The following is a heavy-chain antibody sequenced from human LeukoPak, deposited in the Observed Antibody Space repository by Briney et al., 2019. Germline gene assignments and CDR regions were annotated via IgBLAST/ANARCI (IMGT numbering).Heavy chain of an antibody. CDR3: VRDWEWKAARNLFDP. CDR2: TSGDNVNT. V-gene: IGHV1-18*01. CDR1: GYTFINYG. J-gene: IGHJ5*02. D-gene: IGHD6-6*01. Sequence: GASVKVSCKASGYTFINYGIGWVRQARGQGLEWMGWTSGDNVNTYYAQKFLGRVIMTTDTSTTTAYMELRSLRPDDTAVYYCVRDWEWKAARNLFDPWGQGTRVTVSS.